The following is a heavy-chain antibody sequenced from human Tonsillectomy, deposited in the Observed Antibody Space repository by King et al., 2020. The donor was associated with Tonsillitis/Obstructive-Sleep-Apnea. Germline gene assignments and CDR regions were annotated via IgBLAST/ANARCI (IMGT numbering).Heavy chain of an antibody. V-gene: IGHV1-69*01. CDR1: GGTFSSYA. CDR3: ARAEVDIVVVPAASEAFDI. CDR2: IIPIFGTA. J-gene: IGHJ3*02. Sequence: QLVQSGAEVKKPGSSVKVSCKASGGTFSSYAIIWVRQAPGQGLEWLVGIIPIFGTANYAQKCQGRVTITAEEPTSTAYMELSSLRSEDTAVYYCARAEVDIVVVPAASEAFDIWGQGTMVTVSS. D-gene: IGHD2-2*01.